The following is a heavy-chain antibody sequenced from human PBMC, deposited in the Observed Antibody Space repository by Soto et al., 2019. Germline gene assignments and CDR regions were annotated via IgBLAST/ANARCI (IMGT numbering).Heavy chain of an antibody. Sequence: LGESLKISCKGSGYSFTSYWISWVRQMPGKGLEWMGRIDPSDSYTNYSPSFQGHVTISADKSISTAYLQWSSLKASDTAMYYCARLSSGSYYYYGRDVWGQGTTVTVSS. V-gene: IGHV5-10-1*01. CDR3: ARLSSGSYYYYGRDV. D-gene: IGHD1-26*01. J-gene: IGHJ6*02. CDR2: IDPSDSYT. CDR1: GYSFTSYW.